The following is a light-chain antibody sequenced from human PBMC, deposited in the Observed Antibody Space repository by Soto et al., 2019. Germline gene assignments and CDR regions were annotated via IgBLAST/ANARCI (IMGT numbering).Light chain of an antibody. J-gene: IGKJ1*01. CDR3: QQYGSSGT. CDR1: QSVNSFY. Sequence: EIVLTQSPGTLSLSPGERATLSCRASQSVNSFYLAWFQQKPGQAPRLLIYGASTRATGIPDRFSGSGSGTDFTLTISRLEPEDFAVYYCQQYGSSGTFGQGTKVDIK. V-gene: IGKV3-20*01. CDR2: GAS.